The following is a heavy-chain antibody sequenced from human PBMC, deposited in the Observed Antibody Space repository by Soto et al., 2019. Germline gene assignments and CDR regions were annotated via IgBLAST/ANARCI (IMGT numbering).Heavy chain of an antibody. CDR3: ARHSSGYDPYYFDY. D-gene: IGHD5-12*01. V-gene: IGHV4-39*01. Sequence: SETLSLTCTVSGGSISSSSYYWGWIRQPPGKGLEWIGSIYYSGSTYYNPSLKSRVTISVDTSKNQFSLKLSSVTAADTAVYYCARHSSGYDPYYFDYWGQGTLVTVSS. J-gene: IGHJ4*02. CDR1: GGSISSSSYY. CDR2: IYYSGST.